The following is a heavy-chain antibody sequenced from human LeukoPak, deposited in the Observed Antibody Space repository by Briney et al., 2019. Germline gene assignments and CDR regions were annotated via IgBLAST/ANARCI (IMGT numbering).Heavy chain of an antibody. D-gene: IGHD6-13*01. CDR3: ARDPGYSSSWYYFDY. CDR2: IKQDGSEK. Sequence: GGSLRLSCAASGFTFSNYWMSWVRQAPGKGLEWVANIKQDGSEKYYVDSVKGRFTISRDNAKNSLYLQMNSLRAEDTAVYYCARDPGYSSSWYYFDYWGQGTLVTVSS. V-gene: IGHV3-7*01. J-gene: IGHJ4*02. CDR1: GFTFSNYW.